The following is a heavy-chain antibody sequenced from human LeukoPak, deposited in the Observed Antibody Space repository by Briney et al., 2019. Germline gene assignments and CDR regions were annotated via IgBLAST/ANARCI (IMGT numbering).Heavy chain of an antibody. Sequence: PSETLSLTCAVYGGSFSGYYWNWIRQPPGEGLEWIGEINHSGATNYNPSLKSRVTISVDTSKNQFSLTLSSVTAADTAVYSCARRRGQGSGSYFHYYYYGMDVWGQGTTVTVSS. V-gene: IGHV4-34*01. CDR3: ARRRGQGSGSYFHYYYYGMDV. D-gene: IGHD3-10*01. J-gene: IGHJ6*02. CDR2: INHSGAT. CDR1: GGSFSGYY.